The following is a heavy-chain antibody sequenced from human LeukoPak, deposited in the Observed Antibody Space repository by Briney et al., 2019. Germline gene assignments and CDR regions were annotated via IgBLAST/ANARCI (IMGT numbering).Heavy chain of an antibody. CDR2: ISSSSTYI. CDR1: GFTFSSYN. CDR3: ARWPDWYYMDV. D-gene: IGHD3-9*01. J-gene: IGHJ6*03. Sequence: PGGSLRLSCAASGFTFSSYNMNWVRQAPGKGLEWVSSISSSSTYIYYADSVKGRFTISRDNAKNSLYLQMNSLRAEDTAVYYCARWPDWYYMDVWGKGTTVTVSS. V-gene: IGHV3-21*01.